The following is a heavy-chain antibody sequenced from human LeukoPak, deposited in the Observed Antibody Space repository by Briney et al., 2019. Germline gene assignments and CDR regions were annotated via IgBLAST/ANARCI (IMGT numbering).Heavy chain of an antibody. CDR2: INHSGST. CDR3: ARDRSGWYRD. D-gene: IGHD6-19*01. CDR1: GGSFSGYY. V-gene: IGHV4-34*01. Sequence: SETLSLTCAVYGGSFSGYYWSWIRQPPGKELEWIGEINHSGSTNYNPSLKSRVTISVDTSKNQFSLKLSSVTAADTAVYYCARDRSGWYRDWGQGTLVTVSS. J-gene: IGHJ4*02.